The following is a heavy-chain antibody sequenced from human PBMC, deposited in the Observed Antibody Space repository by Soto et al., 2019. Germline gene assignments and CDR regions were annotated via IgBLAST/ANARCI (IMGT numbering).Heavy chain of an antibody. J-gene: IGHJ6*02. CDR3: ARVPSPFDYYYAMDV. V-gene: IGHV4-30-4*01. CDR2: IFSSGTT. CDR1: GDSISSGNKY. Sequence: QVQLRESGPGLVTPSQTLSLTCTVSGDSISSGNKYWSWIRQPPGKGLEWIGYIFSSGTTYYNPSLKSRLTMSLDTSQNQFSLKLNSVTDADTAVYYCARVPSPFDYYYAMDVWGQGTTVTVSS. D-gene: IGHD3-16*01.